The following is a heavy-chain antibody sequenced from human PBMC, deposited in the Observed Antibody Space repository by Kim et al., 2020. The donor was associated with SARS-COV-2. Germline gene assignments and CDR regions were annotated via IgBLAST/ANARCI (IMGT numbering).Heavy chain of an antibody. D-gene: IGHD1-26*01. CDR1: GGTFSSYA. CDR3: AEGGSYPTGGLKEGSDY. V-gene: IGHV1-69*04. Sequence: SVKVSCKASGGTFSSYAISWVRQAPGQGLEWMGRIIPILGIANYAQKFQGRVTITADKSTSTAYMELSSLRSEDTAVYYCAEGGSYPTGGLKEGSDYWGQGTLVTVSS. J-gene: IGHJ4*02. CDR2: IIPILGIA.